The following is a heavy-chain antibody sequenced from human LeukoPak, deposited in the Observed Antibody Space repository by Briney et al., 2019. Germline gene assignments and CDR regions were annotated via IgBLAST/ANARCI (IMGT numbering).Heavy chain of an antibody. CDR1: GGSISSYY. J-gene: IGHJ4*02. CDR2: IYTSGST. D-gene: IGHD3-22*01. CDR3: ARHPDTSGYYFHCDS. V-gene: IGHV4-4*07. Sequence: PSETLPLTCTVSGGSISSYYWSWIRQPAGKGLEWIGRIYTSGSTNYNPSLKSRVTMSVDTSKNQFSLKLNSVTAADTAVYYCARHPDTSGYYFHCDSWGQGALVTVSS.